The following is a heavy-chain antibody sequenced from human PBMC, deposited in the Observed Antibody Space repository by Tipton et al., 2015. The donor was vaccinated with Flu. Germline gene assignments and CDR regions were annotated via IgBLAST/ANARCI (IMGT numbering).Heavy chain of an antibody. D-gene: IGHD4-17*01. V-gene: IGHV3-74*01. CDR2: ITRDGRST. J-gene: IGHJ4*02. Sequence: SLRLSCAASEFNFSPYWMHWVRQAPGKGLVWVSRITRDGRSTTYADSVKGRFTISRDNAKNTLYLQMNSLRAEDTAVYYCVRDSRDFGDPFPTFDCWGQGALVTGSS. CDR3: VRDSRDFGDPFPTFDC. CDR1: EFNFSPYW.